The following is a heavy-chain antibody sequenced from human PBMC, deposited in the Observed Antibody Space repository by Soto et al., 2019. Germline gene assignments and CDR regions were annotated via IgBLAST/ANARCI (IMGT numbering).Heavy chain of an antibody. J-gene: IGHJ4*02. CDR1: GFTFSSYW. CDR3: ARVSSSWLGGGYFDY. CDR2: INSDGSST. Sequence: GSLRLSCAASGFTFSSYWMHWVRQAPGKGLVWVSRINSDGSSTSYADSVKGRFTISRDNAKNTLYLQMNSLRAEDTAVYYCARVSSSWLGGGYFDYWGQGTLVTVSS. D-gene: IGHD6-13*01. V-gene: IGHV3-74*01.